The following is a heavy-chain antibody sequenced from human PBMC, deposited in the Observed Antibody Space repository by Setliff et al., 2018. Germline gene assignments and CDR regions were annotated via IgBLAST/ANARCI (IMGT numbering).Heavy chain of an antibody. CDR1: GDPMSSRRYY. J-gene: IGHJ6*03. CDR3: ARVTGFLYMDV. V-gene: IGHV4-61*09. Sequence: PSETLSLTCTVSGDPMSSRRYYWAWIRQPAGKGLEWIGQIYTSWSTNYNPSLKSRVTISLGTSNNQFSLSLSSVTAADTAVYYCARVTGFLYMDVWGKGTTVTVSS. D-gene: IGHD3-3*01. CDR2: IYTSWST.